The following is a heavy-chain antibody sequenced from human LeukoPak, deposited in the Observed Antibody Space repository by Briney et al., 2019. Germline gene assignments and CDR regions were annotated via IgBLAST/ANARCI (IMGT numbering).Heavy chain of an antibody. J-gene: IGHJ4*02. CDR1: GFTFSSFG. D-gene: IGHD3-22*01. V-gene: IGHV3-48*04. CDR2: ISSSGSTI. Sequence: GGSLRLSCAASGFTFSSFGMHWVRQAPGKGLEWVSYISSSGSTIYYADSAKGRFTISRDNAKNSLYLQMNSLRAEDTAVYYCARDMSKYYYDSSGYFDYWGQGTLVTVSS. CDR3: ARDMSKYYYDSSGYFDY.